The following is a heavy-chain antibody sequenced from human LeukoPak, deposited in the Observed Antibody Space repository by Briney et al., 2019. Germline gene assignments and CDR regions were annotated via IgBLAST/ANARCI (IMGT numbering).Heavy chain of an antibody. CDR2: INPNSGGT. CDR3: ARGSILTGYFQYNWFDP. Sequence: GASVKVSCKASGYTFTGHYMHWVRQAPGQGLEWMGWINPNSGGTNYAQKFQGRVTMTRDTSISTAYMELSRLRSDDTAVYYCARGSILTGYFQYNWFDPWGQGTLVTVSS. CDR1: GYTFTGHY. D-gene: IGHD3-9*01. J-gene: IGHJ5*02. V-gene: IGHV1-2*02.